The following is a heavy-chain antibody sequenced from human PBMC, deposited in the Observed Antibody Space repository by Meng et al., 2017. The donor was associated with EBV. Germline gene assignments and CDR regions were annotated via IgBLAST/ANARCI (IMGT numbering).Heavy chain of an antibody. Sequence: QVHLQESGPGLVKPSETLSVTCPVAGCSVSGGTFHWSWIRQPPGKELEWSGYIYDGGTTIYNPSLKSRVTVSVDTSKNQFSLRLTSVTAADTAVYYCARPFPSWQSPRLDPFGAWGQGTLVTVSS. J-gene: IGHJ5*02. D-gene: IGHD6-19*01. CDR3: ARPFPSWQSPRLDPFGA. V-gene: IGHV4-61*01. CDR2: IYDGGTT. CDR1: GCSVSGGTFH.